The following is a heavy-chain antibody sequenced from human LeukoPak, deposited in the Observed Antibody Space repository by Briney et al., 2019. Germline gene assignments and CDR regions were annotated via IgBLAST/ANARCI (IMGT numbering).Heavy chain of an antibody. CDR3: AKDTSGLRFLEWLLWGYFDY. CDR2: ISGSGGST. D-gene: IGHD3-3*01. Sequence: GGSLRLSCAASGFTFSSYAMSWVRQAPGKGLEWVSAISGSGGSTYYADSVKGRSTISRDNSKSTLYLQMNSLRAEDTAVYYCAKDTSGLRFLEWLLWGYFDYWGQGTLVTVSS. CDR1: GFTFSSYA. J-gene: IGHJ4*02. V-gene: IGHV3-23*01.